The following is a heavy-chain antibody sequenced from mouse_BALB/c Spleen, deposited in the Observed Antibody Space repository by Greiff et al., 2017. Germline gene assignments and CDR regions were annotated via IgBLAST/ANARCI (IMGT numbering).Heavy chain of an antibody. J-gene: IGHJ2*01. CDR3: ARSGLGHFDY. V-gene: IGHV1-54*01. CDR2: INPGSGGT. D-gene: IGHD2-2*01. Sequence: VKLQESGAELVRPGTSVKVSCKASGYAFTNYLIEWVKQRPGQGLEWIGVINPGSGGTNYNEKFKGKATLTADKSSSTAYMQLSSLTSDDSAVYFCARSGLGHFDYWGQGTTLTVSS. CDR1: GYAFTNYL.